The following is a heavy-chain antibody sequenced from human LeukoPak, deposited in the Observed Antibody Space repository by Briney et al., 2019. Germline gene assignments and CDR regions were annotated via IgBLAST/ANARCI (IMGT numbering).Heavy chain of an antibody. CDR3: ARGPDFWSP. D-gene: IGHD3-3*01. J-gene: IGHJ5*02. CDR2: ISTSGST. CDR1: GGSLNSGSYY. V-gene: IGHV4-61*02. Sequence: SETLSLTCTVSGGSLNSGSYYWSWIRQPAGKGLEWIGRISTSGSTNYNPSLKSRVTMSVDTSKNQFSLKLSSVTAADTAVYYCARGPDFWSPWGQGTLVTVSS.